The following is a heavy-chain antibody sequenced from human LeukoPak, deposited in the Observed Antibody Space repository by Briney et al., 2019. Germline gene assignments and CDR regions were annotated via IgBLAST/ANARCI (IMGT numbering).Heavy chain of an antibody. Sequence: PGESLKISCAASGFTFSGYWMHSVRQAPGKGLVWVSRIDGYGSTINYADSVKGRFTISRDNAKNMLHLQMNSLRAEDTAVYYCAEHPGNYESASIWGQGTMVTVSS. CDR3: AEHPGNYESASI. D-gene: IGHD3-22*01. J-gene: IGHJ3*02. CDR1: GFTFSGYW. CDR2: IDGYGSTI. V-gene: IGHV3-74*01.